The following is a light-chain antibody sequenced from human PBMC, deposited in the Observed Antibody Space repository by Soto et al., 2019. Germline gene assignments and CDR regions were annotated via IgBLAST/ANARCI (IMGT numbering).Light chain of an antibody. CDR2: GAS. CDR1: QSVSSN. V-gene: IGKV3-15*01. J-gene: IGKJ1*01. CDR3: QQDNNWWT. Sequence: EIVMTQSPATLSVSPGERATLSCRASQSVSSNLAWYQQKPGQAPRLLIYGASTRATGIPARFSGSGSGTEFTLTISSLQSEDFAVYYCQQDNNWWTFGQGTKLE.